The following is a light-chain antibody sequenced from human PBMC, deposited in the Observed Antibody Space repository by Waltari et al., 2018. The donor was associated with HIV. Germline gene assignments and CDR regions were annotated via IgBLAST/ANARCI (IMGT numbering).Light chain of an antibody. CDR3: CSFADTNTWV. CDR1: SSDVWRHNL. V-gene: IGLV2-23*02. Sequence: QSALTQPASVSGSPGHSTTLSCTATSSDVWRHNLFPWYQHHPGRAPKLIIYEVIKRPSGVSHRFSGSKSGNTASLTISGLQAEDEADYYCCSFADTNTWVFGGGTKLTVL. CDR2: EVI. J-gene: IGLJ3*02.